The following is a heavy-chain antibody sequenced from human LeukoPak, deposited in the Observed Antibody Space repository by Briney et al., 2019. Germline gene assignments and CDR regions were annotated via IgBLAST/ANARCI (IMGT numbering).Heavy chain of an antibody. Sequence: GGSLRLSCAASGFTFSSHWMHWVRQAPGKGLVWVSRINSDGSSISYADSVKGRFTISRDNAKNTLYLQMNSLRAEDTAVYYCARVNYGSGSYFDSGSFDYWGQGTLVTVSS. J-gene: IGHJ4*02. D-gene: IGHD3-10*01. CDR3: ARVNYGSGSYFDSGSFDY. V-gene: IGHV3-74*01. CDR2: INSDGSSI. CDR1: GFTFSSHW.